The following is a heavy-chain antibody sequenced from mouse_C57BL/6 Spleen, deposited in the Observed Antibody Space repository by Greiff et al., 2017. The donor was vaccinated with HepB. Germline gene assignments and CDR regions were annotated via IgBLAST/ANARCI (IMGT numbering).Heavy chain of an antibody. Sequence: EVQGVESGGGLVKPGGSLKLSCAASGFTFSSYAMSWVRQTPEKRLEWVATISDGGSYTYYPDNVKGRFTISRDNAKNNLYLQMSHLKSEDTAMYYCARARLYYYGSSHYFDVWGTGTTVTVSS. CDR3: ARARLYYYGSSHYFDV. CDR1: GFTFSSYA. D-gene: IGHD1-1*01. CDR2: ISDGGSYT. V-gene: IGHV5-4*01. J-gene: IGHJ1*03.